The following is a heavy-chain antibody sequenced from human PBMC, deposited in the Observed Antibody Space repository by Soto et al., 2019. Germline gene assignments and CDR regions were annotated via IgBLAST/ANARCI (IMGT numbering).Heavy chain of an antibody. D-gene: IGHD6-19*01. CDR2: ISGNSGSI. CDR3: AHTYSSGWYASGYFDY. CDR1: GFTFDDYA. V-gene: IGHV3-9*01. J-gene: IGHJ4*02. Sequence: EVQLVESGGGLVQPGRSLRLSCAASGFTFDDYAMHWVRQAPGKGLEWVSGISGNSGSIGYADSVKGRFTISRDNAKNSLYLQMNSLRAEDTALYYCAHTYSSGWYASGYFDYWGQGTLVTVSS.